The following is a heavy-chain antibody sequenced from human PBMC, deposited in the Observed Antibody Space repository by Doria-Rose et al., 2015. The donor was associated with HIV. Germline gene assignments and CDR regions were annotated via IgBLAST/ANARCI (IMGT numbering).Heavy chain of an antibody. V-gene: IGHV3-9*01. CDR3: AKAPIIGPKYYFCMDV. J-gene: IGHJ6*03. D-gene: IGHD3-3*01. CDR2: ISLDSGAK. CDR1: GFSFVSYA. Sequence: VQLVQSGGGLVQPGGSLRLSCVGSGFSFVSYAMHWVRLAPGTGLEWVAGISLDSGAKGNADSVECRFTISRDNAKKSVYLEMRSLRPEDTAFYYCAKAPIIGPKYYFCMDVWGKGTSVTVSS.